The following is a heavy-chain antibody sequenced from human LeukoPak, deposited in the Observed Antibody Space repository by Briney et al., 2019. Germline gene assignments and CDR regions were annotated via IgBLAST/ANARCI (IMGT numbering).Heavy chain of an antibody. D-gene: IGHD3-3*01. J-gene: IGHJ4*01. CDR1: GLTVSDNF. Sequence: GGSLRLSCSASGLTVSDNFLSWVRQAPGKGLEWVSVIYSGERMFYADSVKGRFTISRDNSKNTLYLQMNSLRVEDAAVYYCAKDQGSGHGSYTWGTFDYWGLETLVTVFS. V-gene: IGHV3-53*01. CDR2: IYSGERM. CDR3: AKDQGSGHGSYTWGTFDY.